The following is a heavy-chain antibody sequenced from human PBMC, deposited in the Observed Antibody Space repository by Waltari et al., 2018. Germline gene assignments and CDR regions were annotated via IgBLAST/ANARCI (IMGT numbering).Heavy chain of an antibody. D-gene: IGHD3-9*01. CDR2: ISYDGSNK. Sequence: QVQLVESGGGVVQPGRSLRLSCAASGFTFSSHAMHWVRQAPGKGLEWVAVISYDGSNKYYADSVKGRFTISRDNSKNTLYLQMNSLRAEDTAVYYCAISPVLRYFDWWFDYWGQGTLVTVSS. CDR1: GFTFSSHA. CDR3: AISPVLRYFDWWFDY. J-gene: IGHJ4*02. V-gene: IGHV3-30-3*01.